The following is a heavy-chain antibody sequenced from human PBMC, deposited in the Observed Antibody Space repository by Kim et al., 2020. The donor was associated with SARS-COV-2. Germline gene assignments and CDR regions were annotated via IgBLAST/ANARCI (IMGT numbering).Heavy chain of an antibody. CDR2: GRTP. Sequence: GRTPPYAPTFQGRVTMTQDTSTSTVYMELSSLRFEDTGVYYCARTRGMDVWGQGTTVTVSS. V-gene: IGHV1-46*03. CDR3: ARTRGMDV. J-gene: IGHJ6*02.